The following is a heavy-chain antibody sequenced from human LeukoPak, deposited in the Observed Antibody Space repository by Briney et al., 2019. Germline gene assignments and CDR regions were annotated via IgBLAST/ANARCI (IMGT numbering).Heavy chain of an antibody. CDR2: IKQDGSEK. V-gene: IGHV3-7*02. D-gene: IGHD4-17*01. J-gene: IGHJ3*02. Sequence: AGGSLRLSCAASGFTFSSYWMSWVRQAPGKGLEWVANIKQDGSEKYYVDSVKGRFTISRDNAKNSLYLQMNSLRAEDTAVYYCARVGLNGDYYAFDIWGQGTMVTVSS. CDR1: GFTFSSYW. CDR3: ARVGLNGDYYAFDI.